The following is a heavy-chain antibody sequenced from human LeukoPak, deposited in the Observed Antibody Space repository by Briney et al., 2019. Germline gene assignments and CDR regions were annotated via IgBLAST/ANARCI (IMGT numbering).Heavy chain of an antibody. D-gene: IGHD6-13*01. V-gene: IGHV4-39*01. CDR2: IYYSGST. Sequence: SETLSLTSTVSGGSISSSSYYWGWIRQPPGKGLEWIGSIYYSGSTYYNPSLKSRVTISVDTSKNQFSLKLSSVTAADTAVYYCARKIAAAGTGNWFDPWGQGTLVTVSS. CDR3: ARKIAAAGTGNWFDP. CDR1: GGSISSSSYY. J-gene: IGHJ5*02.